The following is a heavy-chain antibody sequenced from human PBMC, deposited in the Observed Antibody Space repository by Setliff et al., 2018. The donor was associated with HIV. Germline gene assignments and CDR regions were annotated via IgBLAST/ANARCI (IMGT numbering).Heavy chain of an antibody. Sequence: ASVKVSCKTSGYTFTNYAIQWVRQAPGQGLQWMGWINAGNGNTKYSQEFQGRVTITRDTSASTAYMELSSLRFEDMAMYYCARDRSIIMTFGGGNDAFDIWGQGTMVTVSS. V-gene: IGHV1-3*03. J-gene: IGHJ3*02. CDR3: ARDRSIIMTFGGGNDAFDI. CDR2: INAGNGNT. D-gene: IGHD3-16*01. CDR1: GYTFTNYA.